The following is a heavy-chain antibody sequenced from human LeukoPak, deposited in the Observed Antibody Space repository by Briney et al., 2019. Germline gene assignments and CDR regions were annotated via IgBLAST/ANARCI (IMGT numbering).Heavy chain of an antibody. J-gene: IGHJ4*02. CDR2: IYYSGSA. V-gene: IGHV4-31*03. Sequence: PSETLSLTCTVSGGSISSGGSYWTWIRQHPGKGLEWIGYIYYSGSAYYNPSLQSRVSISVDTSNNQSSLTLSSVTAADTAVYYCARLAQGVAGTDYWGQGTLVTVAS. D-gene: IGHD6-19*01. CDR3: ARLAQGVAGTDY. CDR1: GGSISSGGSY.